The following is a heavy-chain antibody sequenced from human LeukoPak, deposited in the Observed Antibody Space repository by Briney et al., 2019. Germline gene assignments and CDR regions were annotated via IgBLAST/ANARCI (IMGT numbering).Heavy chain of an antibody. CDR1: GFTFSSYA. D-gene: IGHD6-13*01. CDR3: ARAPAAAGRWDWYFDL. CDR2: ISYDGSNK. V-gene: IGHV3-30-3*01. J-gene: IGHJ2*01. Sequence: GGSLRLSCAASGFTFSSYAMHWVRQAPGKGLEWVAVISYDGSNKYYADSVKGRFTISRDNSKNTLYLQMNSLRAEDTAVYYCARAPAAAGRWDWYFDLWGRGTLVTVSS.